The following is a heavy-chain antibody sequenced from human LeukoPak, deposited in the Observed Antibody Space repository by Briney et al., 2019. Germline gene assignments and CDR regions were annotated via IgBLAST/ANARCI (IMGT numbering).Heavy chain of an antibody. D-gene: IGHD2-21*01. J-gene: IGHJ6*03. CDR3: AREVVVIDYYYYMDV. CDR2: IYTSGST. Sequence: PSETLSLTCAVYGGSFSGYYWSWIRQPAGKRLEWIGRIYTSGSTNYNPSLMSRVTMSVDTSKNQFSLKLSSVTAADTAVYYCAREVVVIDYYYYMDVWGKGTTVTVSS. V-gene: IGHV4-4*07. CDR1: GGSFSGYY.